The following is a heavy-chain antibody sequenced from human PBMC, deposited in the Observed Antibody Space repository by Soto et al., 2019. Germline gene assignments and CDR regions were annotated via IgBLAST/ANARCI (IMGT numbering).Heavy chain of an antibody. V-gene: IGHV3-23*01. Sequence: VGSLRLSCAASGFIFSSYAMTWVRQIPGKGLEWVSIISGSSGNTYYADSVKGRFTISRDNSKNTLYLQMNSLRAEDTALYYCAKNIGGKVNNYFDTCGQRTLVTVCS. CDR2: ISGSSGNT. CDR3: AKNIGGKVNNYFDT. J-gene: IGHJ4*02. CDR1: GFIFSSYA. D-gene: IGHD2-15*01.